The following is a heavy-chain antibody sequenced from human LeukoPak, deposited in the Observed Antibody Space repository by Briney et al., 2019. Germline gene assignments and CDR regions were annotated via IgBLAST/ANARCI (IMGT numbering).Heavy chain of an antibody. CDR1: GFTFSSYG. CDR2: IRYDGSNK. Sequence: GGSLRLSCAASGFTFSSYGMHWVRQAPGKGLEWVAFIRYDGSNKYYADSVKGRFTISRDNSKNTLYLQMNSLRAEDTAVYYCARVAVYYYYYMDVWGKGTTVTVSS. V-gene: IGHV3-30*02. D-gene: IGHD6-19*01. J-gene: IGHJ6*03. CDR3: ARVAVYYYYYMDV.